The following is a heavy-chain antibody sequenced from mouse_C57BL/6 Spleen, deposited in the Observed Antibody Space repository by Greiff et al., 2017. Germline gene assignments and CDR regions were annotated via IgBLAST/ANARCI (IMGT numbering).Heavy chain of an antibody. Sequence: QVHLKQPGAELVRPGSSVKLSCKASGYTFTSYWMDWVKQRPGQGLEWIGNIYPSDSETHYNQKFKDKATLTVDKSSSTAYMQLSSLTSEDSAVYYCARTTVVATDYWGQGTTLTVSS. CDR1: GYTFTSYW. D-gene: IGHD1-1*01. V-gene: IGHV1-61*01. CDR3: ARTTVVATDY. CDR2: IYPSDSET. J-gene: IGHJ2*01.